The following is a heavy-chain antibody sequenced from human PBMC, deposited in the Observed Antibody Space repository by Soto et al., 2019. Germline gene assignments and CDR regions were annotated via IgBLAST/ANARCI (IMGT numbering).Heavy chain of an antibody. CDR1: GYTFTGYY. CDR2: INPNSGGT. CDR3: ARAVQWLNPTLVTTEYYYGMDV. J-gene: IGHJ6*02. Sequence: ASVKVSCKASGYTFTGYYMHWVRQAPGQGLEWMGWINPNSGGTNYAQKFQGWVTMTRDTSISTAYMELSRLRSDDTAVYYCARAVQWLNPTLVTTEYYYGMDVWGQGTTVTVSS. V-gene: IGHV1-2*04. D-gene: IGHD6-19*01.